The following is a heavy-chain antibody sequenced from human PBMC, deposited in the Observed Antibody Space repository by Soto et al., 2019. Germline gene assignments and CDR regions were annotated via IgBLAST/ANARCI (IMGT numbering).Heavy chain of an antibody. D-gene: IGHD2-21*02. CDR1: GYTFTIYG. Sequence: ASVKVSCTASGYTFTIYGISWVRQAPGQGLEWMGWISAYNGNTNYAQKLQGRVTITRDTSASTAYMELSSLRSEDTAVYYCARSIVVVTALDYWGQGTLVTVSS. CDR3: ARSIVVVTALDY. J-gene: IGHJ4*02. V-gene: IGHV1-18*01. CDR2: ISAYNGNT.